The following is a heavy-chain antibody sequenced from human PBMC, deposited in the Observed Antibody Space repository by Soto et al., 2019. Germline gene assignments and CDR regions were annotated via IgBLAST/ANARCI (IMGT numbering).Heavy chain of an antibody. CDR2: IIPIFGTA. D-gene: IGHD6-6*01. J-gene: IGHJ5*02. V-gene: IGHV1-69*12. Sequence: QVQLVQSGAEVKKPGSSVKVSCQASGGTFSNYVINWVRQAPGQGLEWMGGIIPIFGTANYAQKFQGRVTISADESTSTAYIELSSLGSDDTAIYFCACTDQLVDPFDPWGRGTLVTVSP. CDR1: GGTFSNYV. CDR3: ACTDQLVDPFDP.